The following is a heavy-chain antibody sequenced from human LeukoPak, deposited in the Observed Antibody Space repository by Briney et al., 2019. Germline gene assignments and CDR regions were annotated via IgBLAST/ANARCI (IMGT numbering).Heavy chain of an antibody. D-gene: IGHD6-13*01. CDR1: GFTFSSYS. V-gene: IGHV3-21*01. Sequence: PGGSLRLSCAASGFTFSSYSMNWVREAPGKGLEWVSSISSSSSYIYYADSVKGRFTISRDNAKNSLYLQMNSLRAEDTAVYYCARDRREQQLDGMDVWGQGTTVTVSS. J-gene: IGHJ6*02. CDR2: ISSSSSYI. CDR3: ARDRREQQLDGMDV.